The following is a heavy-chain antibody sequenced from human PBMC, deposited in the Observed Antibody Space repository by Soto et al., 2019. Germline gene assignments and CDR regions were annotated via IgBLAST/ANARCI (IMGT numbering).Heavy chain of an antibody. CDR2: ISGSGGST. D-gene: IGHD2-2*02. CDR3: AKEKVYLDGGIGMDV. CDR1: GFTFSSYA. Sequence: GGSLRLSCAASGFTFSSYAMSWVRHAPGKGLEWVSAISGSGGSTYYADSVKGRFTISRDNSKNTLYLQMNSLRAEDTAVYYCAKEKVYLDGGIGMDVWGQGTTVTVSS. J-gene: IGHJ6*02. V-gene: IGHV3-23*01.